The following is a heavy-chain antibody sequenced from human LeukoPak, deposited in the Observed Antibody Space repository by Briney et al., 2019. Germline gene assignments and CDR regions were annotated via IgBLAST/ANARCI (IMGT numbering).Heavy chain of an antibody. CDR1: GFTFSNYW. Sequence: GGSLRLSCAASGFTFSNYWMIWFRQAPGQGLEWVANIKQDGSDKSYVDSVKGRFTISRDNAKNSLYLQMNSLRAEDTAVYYCARSRTSGDEALAGNYWGQGTLVTVSS. J-gene: IGHJ4*02. CDR2: IKQDGSDK. D-gene: IGHD6-19*01. V-gene: IGHV3-7*01. CDR3: ARSRTSGDEALAGNY.